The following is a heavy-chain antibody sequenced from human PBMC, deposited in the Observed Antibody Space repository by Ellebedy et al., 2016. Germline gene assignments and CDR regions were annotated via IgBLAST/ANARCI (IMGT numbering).Heavy chain of an antibody. CDR2: ISAYNGNT. J-gene: IGHJ4*02. Sequence: ASVKVSCKASGYTFTSYGISWVRQAPGQGLEWMGWISAYNGNTNYAQKLQGRVTMTTDTSTSTAYMELRSLRSDDTAVYYCARDGGYIMIIYGGVPDYWGQGTLVTVSS. CDR3: ARDGGYIMIIYGGVPDY. D-gene: IGHD3-16*01. CDR1: GYTFTSYG. V-gene: IGHV1-18*01.